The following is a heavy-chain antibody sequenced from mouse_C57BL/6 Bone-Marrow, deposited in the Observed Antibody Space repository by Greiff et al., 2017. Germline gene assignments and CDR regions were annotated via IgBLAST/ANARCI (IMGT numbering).Heavy chain of an antibody. Sequence: EVQLQQSGAELVRPGASVKLSCTASGFNIKDDYMHWVKQRPEQGLEWIGWIDPENGDTEYASKFQGKATITADTSSNTAYLQLSSLTSEDTAVYYCTLFYYYGSSHNYYAMDYWGQGTSVTVSS. CDR3: TLFYYYGSSHNYYAMDY. CDR1: GFNIKDDY. D-gene: IGHD1-1*01. V-gene: IGHV14-4*01. CDR2: IDPENGDT. J-gene: IGHJ4*01.